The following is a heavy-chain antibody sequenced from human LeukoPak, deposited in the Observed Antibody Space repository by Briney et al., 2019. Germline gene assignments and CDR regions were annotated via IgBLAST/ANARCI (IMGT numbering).Heavy chain of an antibody. V-gene: IGHV3-23*01. D-gene: IGHD3-3*01. CDR1: GFTFSSYA. CDR2: ISGSGGST. Sequence: PGGSLRLSCAASGFTFSSYAMSWVRQAPGKGLEWVSAISGSGGSTYYADSVKGRFTISRDNSKNTPYLQMNSLRAEDTAVYYCAKRGDRITIFGVVIASSPHDYFDYWGQGTLVTVSS. CDR3: AKRGDRITIFGVVIASSPHDYFDY. J-gene: IGHJ4*02.